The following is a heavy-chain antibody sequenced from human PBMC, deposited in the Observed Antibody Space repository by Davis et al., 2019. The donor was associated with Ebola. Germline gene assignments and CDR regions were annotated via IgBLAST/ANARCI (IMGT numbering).Heavy chain of an antibody. Sequence: GGSLRLSCAASGFTLSSYWMSWVRQAPGKGLEWVSSISSSSSYIYYADSVKGRFTISRDNAKNSLYLQMNSMRAEDTAVYYCARDEESGWSHFDYWGQGTLVTVSS. CDR3: ARDEESGWSHFDY. J-gene: IGHJ4*02. CDR2: ISSSSSYI. CDR1: GFTLSSYW. V-gene: IGHV3-21*01. D-gene: IGHD6-19*01.